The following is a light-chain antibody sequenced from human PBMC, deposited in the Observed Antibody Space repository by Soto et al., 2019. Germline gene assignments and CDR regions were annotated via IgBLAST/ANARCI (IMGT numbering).Light chain of an antibody. J-gene: IGKJ1*01. CDR1: ESVGSH. V-gene: IGKV3-15*01. Sequence: DTVMTQSPATLSLSPGETATLSCRASESVGSHLAWYQQIPGQAPRLLIYGVSTRATGIPARLRGSGSETECTLTISSLQSEDFGVYFCQQYDNWPPWTFGQGTKVAI. CDR3: QQYDNWPPWT. CDR2: GVS.